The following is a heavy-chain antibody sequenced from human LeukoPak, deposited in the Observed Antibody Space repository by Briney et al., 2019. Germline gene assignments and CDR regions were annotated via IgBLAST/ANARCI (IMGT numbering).Heavy chain of an antibody. Sequence: GGSLRLSCAASGFTFDDYGMSWVRQAPGKGLEWVSGINWNGGSTGYADSVKGRFTISRDNAKNSLYLQMNSLRAEDTALYYCARDHRGGSYWDPFDYWGQGTLVTVSS. CDR2: INWNGGST. CDR1: GFTFDDYG. V-gene: IGHV3-20*04. CDR3: ARDHRGGSYWDPFDY. D-gene: IGHD1-26*01. J-gene: IGHJ4*02.